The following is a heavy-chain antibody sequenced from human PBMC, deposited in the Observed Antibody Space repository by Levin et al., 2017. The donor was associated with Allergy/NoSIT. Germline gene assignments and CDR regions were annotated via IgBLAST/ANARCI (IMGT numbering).Heavy chain of an antibody. CDR1: GFTFSSYE. CDR2: ISSSGSTI. J-gene: IGHJ4*02. CDR3: ASVVGATDYFDY. Sequence: PGGSLRLSCAASGFTFSSYEMNWVRQAPGKGLEWVSYISSSGSTIYYADSVKGRFTISRDNAKNSLYLQMNSLRAEDTAVYYCASVVGATDYFDYWGQGTLVTVSS. V-gene: IGHV3-48*03. D-gene: IGHD1-26*01.